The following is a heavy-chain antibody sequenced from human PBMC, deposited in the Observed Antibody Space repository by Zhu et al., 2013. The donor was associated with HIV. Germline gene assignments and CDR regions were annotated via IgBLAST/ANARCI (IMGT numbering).Heavy chain of an antibody. Sequence: QLVQSGPEVKKPGTSVKVSCKASGFTFTSSAVQWVRQARGQRLEWIGWIVVGSGNTNYAQKFQERVTITRDMSTSTAYMELSSLRSEDTAVYYCAARSNYYYGMDVWGQGTTGHRLL. CDR2: IVVGSGNT. CDR1: GFTFTSSA. V-gene: IGHV1-58*01. CDR3: AARSNYYYGMDV. J-gene: IGHJ6*02.